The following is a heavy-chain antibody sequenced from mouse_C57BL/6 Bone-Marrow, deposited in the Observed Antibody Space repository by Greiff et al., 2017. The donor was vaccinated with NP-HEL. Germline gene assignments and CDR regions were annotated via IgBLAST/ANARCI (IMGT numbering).Heavy chain of an antibody. CDR1: GFTFSSYA. CDR2: ISSGGDYI. D-gene: IGHD2-5*01. Sequence: EVNLVESGEGLVKPGGSLKLSCAASGFTFSSYAMSWVRQTPEKRLEWVAYISSGGDYIYYADTVKGRFTISRDNARNTLYLQMSSLKSEDTAMYYCTRWRVYSNSGWFAYWGQGTLVTVSA. CDR3: TRWRVYSNSGWFAY. J-gene: IGHJ3*01. V-gene: IGHV5-9-1*02.